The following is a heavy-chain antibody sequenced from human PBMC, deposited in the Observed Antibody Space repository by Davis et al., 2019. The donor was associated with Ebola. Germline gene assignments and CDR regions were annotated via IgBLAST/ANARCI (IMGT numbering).Heavy chain of an antibody. CDR2: ISYSGNP. CDR1: GASITSSGYY. J-gene: IGHJ4*02. V-gene: IGHV4-31*03. Sequence: PSETLSLTCSVSGASITSSGYYWTWIRQHPAKGLEWIGYISYSGNPYYNPPLKSRVVVSLDTSQNQFSLKLSSVTAADTAVYYCARENWDDHFFDHWGQGTLVAVSS. CDR3: ARENWDDHFFDH. D-gene: IGHD1-1*01.